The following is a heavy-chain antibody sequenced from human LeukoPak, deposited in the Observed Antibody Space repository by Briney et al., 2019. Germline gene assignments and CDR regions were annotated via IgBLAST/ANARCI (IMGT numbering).Heavy chain of an antibody. CDR3: TRMNYARFDP. Sequence: GGSLRFSCAASGLTVSNAWMSWVRQAPGKGLEWVGRIRSSSDGGTTDYAAPVKGRFTISRDDSENTLFLRMSSLETEDTAVYYCTRMNYARFDPWGQGTLVTVSS. J-gene: IGHJ5*02. D-gene: IGHD2-2*01. V-gene: IGHV3-15*01. CDR1: GLTVSNAW. CDR2: IRSSSDGGTT.